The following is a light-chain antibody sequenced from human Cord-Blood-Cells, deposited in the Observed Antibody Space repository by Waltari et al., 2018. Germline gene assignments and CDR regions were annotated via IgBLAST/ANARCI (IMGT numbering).Light chain of an antibody. CDR1: QSISSY. CDR2: AAS. Sequence: DIQMTQSPSSLSASVEDRVTITCRASQSISSYLCWYQHKPGKTPKLLIYAASSLQRGVQSRFSGSGSGTDFTLTISSLQPEDVATYYCQQSYSTPLTFGGGTKVEIK. J-gene: IGKJ4*01. V-gene: IGKV1-39*01. CDR3: QQSYSTPLT.